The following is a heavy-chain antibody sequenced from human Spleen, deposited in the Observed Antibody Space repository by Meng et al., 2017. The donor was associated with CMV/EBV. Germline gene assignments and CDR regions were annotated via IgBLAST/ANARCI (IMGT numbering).Heavy chain of an antibody. J-gene: IGHJ4*02. D-gene: IGHD1-26*01. Sequence: LSGAASGLTVSNNYMNWVRKPPGKGLEWVALMYSGGNAYYANSVRGRFTISRDSYKNTLFLQMNNLRSDDTAVYYCARVVGPRLDYWGQGTLVTVSS. CDR1: GLTVSNNY. V-gene: IGHV3-66*02. CDR3: ARVVGPRLDY. CDR2: MYSGGNA.